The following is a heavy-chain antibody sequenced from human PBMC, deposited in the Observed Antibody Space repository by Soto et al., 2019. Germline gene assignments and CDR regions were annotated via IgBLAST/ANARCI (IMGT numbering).Heavy chain of an antibody. CDR2: IYYSGST. CDR3: SRGETSDALAI. V-gene: IGHV4-59*01. CDR1: GGSISSYH. J-gene: IGHJ3*02. Sequence: PSETLSLTCTVSGGSISSYHWSWIRQPPGKGLERIGYIYYSGSTNYNPSLKSRVTISVDTSKNQFSLKLSSVTAADTAVYYCSRGETSDALAIWGQGTMVTGS.